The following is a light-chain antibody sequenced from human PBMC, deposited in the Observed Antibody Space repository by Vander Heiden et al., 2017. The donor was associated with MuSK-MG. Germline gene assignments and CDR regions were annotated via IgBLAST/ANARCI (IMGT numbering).Light chain of an antibody. J-gene: IGLJ1*01. CDR1: SSDVGGYNY. CDR2: DVS. Sequence: QSALTQPASVSGSPGQSTTISCTGTSSDVGGYNYVSWYQQHPGKAPKLMIYDVSNRPSGVSYRFSGSKSGNTASLTISGLQAEDEADYYCSSYTSSSTPFFVFGTGTKVTVL. CDR3: SSYTSSSTPFFV. V-gene: IGLV2-14*01.